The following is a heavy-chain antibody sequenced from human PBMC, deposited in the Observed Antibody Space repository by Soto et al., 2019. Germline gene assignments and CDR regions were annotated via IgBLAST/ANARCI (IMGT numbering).Heavy chain of an antibody. CDR3: ARLVYDTRLNYMYFDP. J-gene: IGHJ4*02. D-gene: IGHD3-10*01. CDR2: IFHDGTA. Sequence: PSETLSLTCGVSGVSLTSGNWWTLFRQSPQRGLEYIGEIFHDGTANYYPSFERRVAMSVDTSRNQFSLKLTSVTAADTAVYFCARLVYDTRLNYMYFDPWGQGTLVTVSS. CDR1: GVSLTSGNW. V-gene: IGHV4-4*02.